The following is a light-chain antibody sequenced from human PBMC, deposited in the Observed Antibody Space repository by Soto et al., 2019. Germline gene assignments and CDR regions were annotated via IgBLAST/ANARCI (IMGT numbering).Light chain of an antibody. J-gene: IGLJ2*01. V-gene: IGLV2-14*01. CDR1: SSDVGGYNY. CDR3: SSFTSSTTLV. Sequence: QSALTQPASVCGSPGQSITISCTGTSSDVGGYNYVSWYQQNPGKAPKLMIFEVTNRPSSVSNRFSGSKSGNTASLTISGLQAEDEADYYCSSFTSSTTLVFGGGTKLTVL. CDR2: EVT.